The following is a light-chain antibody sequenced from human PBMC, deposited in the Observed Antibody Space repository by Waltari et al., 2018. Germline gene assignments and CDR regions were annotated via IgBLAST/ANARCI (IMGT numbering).Light chain of an antibody. Sequence: QSALTQPASVSGTPGQSITISCTGTNSDVGNYNLVSWYQHHPGEAPKLMICEVIKRPSGVSNRFAGSKSGNTASLTIAGLQAEDEADYYCCSYAGSGTYVFGTGTKVTVL. CDR2: EVI. V-gene: IGLV2-23*02. J-gene: IGLJ1*01. CDR1: NSDVGNYNL. CDR3: CSYAGSGTYV.